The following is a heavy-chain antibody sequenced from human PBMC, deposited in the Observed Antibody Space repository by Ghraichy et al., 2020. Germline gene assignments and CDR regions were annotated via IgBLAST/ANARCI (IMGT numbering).Heavy chain of an antibody. D-gene: IGHD2-15*01. J-gene: IGHJ4*02. CDR3: ARDPRRGYCSGGSCYFDY. V-gene: IGHV3-33*01. Sequence: GESLNISCAASGFTFSSYGMHWVRQAPGKGLEWVAVIWYDGSNKYYADSVKGRFTISRDNSKNTLYLQMNSLRAEDTAVYYCARDPRRGYCSGGSCYFDYWGQGTLVTVSS. CDR2: IWYDGSNK. CDR1: GFTFSSYG.